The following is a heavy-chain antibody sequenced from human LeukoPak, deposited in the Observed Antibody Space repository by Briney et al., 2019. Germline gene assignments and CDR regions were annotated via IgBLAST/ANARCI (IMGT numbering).Heavy chain of an antibody. CDR1: GFTFSSYS. CDR3: AKDRYSSTTCSPDY. CDR2: ISSNSSYI. D-gene: IGHD2-2*01. V-gene: IGHV3-21*04. Sequence: GGSLRLSCAASGFTFSSYSMNWVRQAPGKGLEWVSSISSNSSYIYYADSVKGRFTISRDNSKNTLYVQLNSLRAEDTAVYYCAKDRYSSTTCSPDYWGQGTLVTVSS. J-gene: IGHJ4*02.